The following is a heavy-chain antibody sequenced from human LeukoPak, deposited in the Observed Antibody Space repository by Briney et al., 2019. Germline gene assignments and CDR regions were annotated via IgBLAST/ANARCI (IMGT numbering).Heavy chain of an antibody. CDR2: ISSSSTYK. J-gene: IGHJ4*02. CDR1: GFTFSTYS. D-gene: IGHD4-23*01. CDR3: ARKDYGGNAFSY. V-gene: IGHV3-21*01. Sequence: GGSLRLSCAASGFTFSTYSMNWVRQAPGKGLEWVSFISSSSTYKYYADSVKGRFTISRDNAKNSLYLQMNSLRAEDTAVYYCARKDYGGNAFSYWGQGTLVTVSS.